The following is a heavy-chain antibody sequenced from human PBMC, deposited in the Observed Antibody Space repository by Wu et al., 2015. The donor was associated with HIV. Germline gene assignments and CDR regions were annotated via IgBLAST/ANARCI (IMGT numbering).Heavy chain of an antibody. V-gene: IGHV1-18*01. CDR2: ISAYNGNT. Sequence: QVQLVQSGAEVKKPGASVKVSCKASGYTFTSYGISWVRQAPGQGLEWMGWISAYNGNTNYAQKLQGRVTMTTDTSTSTAYMELRSLRSDDTAVYYCARGSGLYYYDSSGYYDWFDPWGQGTLVTVSS. CDR1: GYTFTSYG. CDR3: ARGSGLYYYDSSGYYDWFDP. D-gene: IGHD3-22*01. J-gene: IGHJ5*02.